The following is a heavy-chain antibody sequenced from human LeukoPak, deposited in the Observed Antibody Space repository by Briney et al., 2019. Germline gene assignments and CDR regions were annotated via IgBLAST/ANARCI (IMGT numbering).Heavy chain of an antibody. CDR1: GGSISSYY. V-gene: IGHV4-59*12. J-gene: IGHJ3*02. CDR3: ARVIPLYYDFWSGYPATGAFDI. D-gene: IGHD3-3*01. Sequence: SGTLSLTCTVSGGSISSYYWSWIRQPPGKGLEWIGYIYYSGSTNYNPSLKSRVTISVDTSKNQFSLKLSSVTAADTAVYYCARVIPLYYDFWSGYPATGAFDIWGQGTMVTVSS. CDR2: IYYSGST.